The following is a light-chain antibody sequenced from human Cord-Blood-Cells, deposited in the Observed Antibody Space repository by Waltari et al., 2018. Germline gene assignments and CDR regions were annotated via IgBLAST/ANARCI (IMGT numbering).Light chain of an antibody. CDR3: AAWDDSLNGWV. CDR1: SSNIGSNT. Sequence: QSVLTQPPSASGTPGQRVTISCSGSSSNIGSNTVNWYQQHPGTAPKLLIYRNQQRPSGVPDRFSGSKSGTSASLAISGLQSEDEADYYCAAWDDSLNGWVFGGGTKLTVL. V-gene: IGLV1-44*01. CDR2: RNQ. J-gene: IGLJ3*02.